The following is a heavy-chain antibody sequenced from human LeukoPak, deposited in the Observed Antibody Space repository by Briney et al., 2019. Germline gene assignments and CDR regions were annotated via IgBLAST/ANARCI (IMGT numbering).Heavy chain of an antibody. Sequence: GGSLRLSCAAAGFSFNAYDMHWVRQATGRGLEWVSYIGRAGDTYYAGSVKGRFTISRDDAKNSLYLQLNSLGVGDTAVYYCARDSSGWGLAVWGQGTTVTVSS. V-gene: IGHV3-13*04. CDR2: IGRAGDT. CDR3: ARDSSGWGLAV. CDR1: GFSFNAYD. J-gene: IGHJ6*02. D-gene: IGHD6-19*01.